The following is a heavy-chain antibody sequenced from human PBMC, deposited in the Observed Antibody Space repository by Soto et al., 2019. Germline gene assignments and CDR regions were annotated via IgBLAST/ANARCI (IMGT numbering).Heavy chain of an antibody. CDR2: IYPGDSDT. CDR3: ARRVGYCSSTSCYPETNWFDP. J-gene: IGHJ5*02. D-gene: IGHD2-2*01. V-gene: IGHV5-51*01. CDR1: GYSFTSYW. Sequence: GASLKISCKGSGYSFTSYWIGWVRQMPGKGLEWMGIIYPGDSDTRYSPSFQGQVTISADKSISTAYPQWSSLKASDTAMYYCARRVGYCSSTSCYPETNWFDPWGQGTLVTVSS.